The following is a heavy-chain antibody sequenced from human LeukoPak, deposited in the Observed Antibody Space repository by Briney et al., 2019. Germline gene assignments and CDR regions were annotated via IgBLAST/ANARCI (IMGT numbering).Heavy chain of an antibody. J-gene: IGHJ4*02. CDR2: INPSGGST. CDR1: GYTFTSYY. V-gene: IGHV1-46*01. CDR3: ARASPERSVYYGSGSYYPLDY. Sequence: ASVKVSFKASGYTFTSYYMHWGRQAPGQGLEWMGIINPSGGSTSYAQKFQGRVTMTRDTSTSTVYMELSSLRSEDTAVYYCARASPERSVYYGSGSYYPLDYWGQGTLVTVSS. D-gene: IGHD3-10*01.